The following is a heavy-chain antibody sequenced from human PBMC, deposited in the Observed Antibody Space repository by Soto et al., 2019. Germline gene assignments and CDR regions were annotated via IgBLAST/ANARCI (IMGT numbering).Heavy chain of an antibody. CDR1: GYSFTSYW. Sequence: GESLKISCKGSGYSFTSYWIGWVRQMPGKGLEWMGIIYPGDSDTRYSPSFQGQVTISADKSISTAYLQWSSLKASDTAMYYCARLAGYSNSWYPIDYWGQGALGTVSS. CDR2: IYPGDSDT. J-gene: IGHJ4*02. CDR3: ARLAGYSNSWYPIDY. D-gene: IGHD6-13*01. V-gene: IGHV5-51*01.